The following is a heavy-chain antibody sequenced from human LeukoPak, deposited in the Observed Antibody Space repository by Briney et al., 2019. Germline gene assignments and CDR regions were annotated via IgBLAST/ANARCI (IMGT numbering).Heavy chain of an antibody. CDR2: ISINGGST. D-gene: IGHD6-25*01. J-gene: IGHJ3*02. CDR1: GFTFSSYA. Sequence: GGSLRLSCSASGFTFSSYAMHWVRQAPGKGLEYVSGISINGGSTDYADSVKGRFTISRDNSKNTVYLQMSSLRAEDTAVYYCVKAIPAAWGAFDIWGQGTMVIVSS. CDR3: VKAIPAAWGAFDI. V-gene: IGHV3-64D*06.